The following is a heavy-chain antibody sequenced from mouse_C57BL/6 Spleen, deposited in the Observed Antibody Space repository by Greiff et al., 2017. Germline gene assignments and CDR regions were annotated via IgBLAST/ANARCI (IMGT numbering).Heavy chain of an antibody. CDR2: IYPGSGST. Sequence: QVQLQQPGAELVKPGASVKMSCKASGYTFTSYWITWVKQRPGQGLEWIGDIYPGSGSTNYNEKFKSKATLTVDTSSSTAYMQLSSLTSEDSAVYYCARSYYGSSYVPFDYWGQGTTLTVSS. CDR3: ARSYYGSSYVPFDY. CDR1: GYTFTSYW. J-gene: IGHJ2*01. D-gene: IGHD1-1*01. V-gene: IGHV1-55*01.